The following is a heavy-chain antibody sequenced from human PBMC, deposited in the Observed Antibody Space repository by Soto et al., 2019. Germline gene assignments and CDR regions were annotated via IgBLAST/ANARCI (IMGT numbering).Heavy chain of an antibody. Sequence: EVQLVESGGGLVQPGGSLRLSCAASGFTFSSYWMSWVRQAPGKGLEWVANIKQDGGEKYYVDSVKGRFTISRDNAKNSLYLQMNSLRAEDTAVYYCASSYCSSTSCYVGGNLDYCGQGTLVTVSS. J-gene: IGHJ4*02. V-gene: IGHV3-7*01. CDR1: GFTFSSYW. CDR2: IKQDGGEK. CDR3: ASSYCSSTSCYVGGNLDY. D-gene: IGHD2-2*01.